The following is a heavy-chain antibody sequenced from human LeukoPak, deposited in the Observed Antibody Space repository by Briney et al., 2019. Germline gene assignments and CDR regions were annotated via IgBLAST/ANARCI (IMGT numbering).Heavy chain of an antibody. CDR1: GGAIGGDMSGGVYY. CDR3: ARLDHGAASAGDMFDS. CDR2: IAHSWSM. J-gene: IGHJ4*02. D-gene: IGHD1-14*01. Sequence: KPSETLSLTCTVSGGAIGGDMSGGVYYWGWIRQAPGKRLQWIGNIAHSWSMFKNPSLESRVSLSVEESKNQFSLKLNPVTAADTAVYYCARLDHGAASAGDMFDSWGRGIQVAVSS. V-gene: IGHV4-39*01.